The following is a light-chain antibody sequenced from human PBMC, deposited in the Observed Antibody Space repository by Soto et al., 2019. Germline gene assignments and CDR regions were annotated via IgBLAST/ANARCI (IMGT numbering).Light chain of an antibody. CDR3: QQYNSYPLT. CDR1: QSISSW. V-gene: IGKV1-5*03. CDR2: KAS. Sequence: DIQMTQSPSTLSASVGDRVTITCRASQSISSWLAWYQQKPGKAPKLLIYKASSLESGVPSRFSGSGSGTEFTLTISSLQPDDFATYYCQQYNSYPLTFGGGNKV. J-gene: IGKJ4*01.